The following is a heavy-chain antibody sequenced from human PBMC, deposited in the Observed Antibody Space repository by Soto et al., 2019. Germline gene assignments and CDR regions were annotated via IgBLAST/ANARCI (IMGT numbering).Heavy chain of an antibody. Sequence: QITLKESGPTLVKPTQTLTLTCTFSGFSLSTSGVGVGWIRQPPGKALEWLALIYWDDDKRYSPSLKSRLTIXKXTXXNQVVLTMTNMDPVDTATYYCAHRSSTGYQYYFDSWGQGTLVTVSS. CDR1: GFSLSTSGVG. D-gene: IGHD3-22*01. CDR2: IYWDDDK. CDR3: AHRSSTGYQYYFDS. J-gene: IGHJ4*02. V-gene: IGHV2-5*02.